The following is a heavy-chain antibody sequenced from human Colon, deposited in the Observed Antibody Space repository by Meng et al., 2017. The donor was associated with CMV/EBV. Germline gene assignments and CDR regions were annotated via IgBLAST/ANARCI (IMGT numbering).Heavy chain of an antibody. CDR3: ARVYSYNNLFFYAMDV. V-gene: IGHV1-18*01. CDR2: INTYNGNT. D-gene: IGHD5-24*01. Sequence: ASVKVSCKASGYTFTSYGINWVRQAPGQGPEWMGWINTYNGNTKYAQKLQGRVTMTTDTSTSTAYMELRSLRSDDTAVYYCARVYSYNNLFFYAMDVWGQGTTVTVSS. J-gene: IGHJ6*02. CDR1: GYTFTSYG.